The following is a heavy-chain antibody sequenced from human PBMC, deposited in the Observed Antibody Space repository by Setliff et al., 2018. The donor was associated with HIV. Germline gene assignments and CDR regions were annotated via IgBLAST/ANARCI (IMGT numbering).Heavy chain of an antibody. CDR3: ARGKGVGGVIITGGLDV. CDR2: MNPNSGVS. J-gene: IGHJ6*02. V-gene: IGHV1-8*01. Sequence: GASVKVSCKPPGHTFTNYDIHWMRRAPGQGLEWMGWMNPNSGVSGYALKFHDRVTMTRDTTITTLYMELSSLTSEDTAVYYWARGKGVGGVIITGGLDVWGQGTTVTVSS. CDR1: GHTFTNYD. D-gene: IGHD3-10*01.